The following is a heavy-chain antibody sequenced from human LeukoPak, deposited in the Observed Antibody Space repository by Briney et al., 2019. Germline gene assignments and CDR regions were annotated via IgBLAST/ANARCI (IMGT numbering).Heavy chain of an antibody. Sequence: GGSLRLSCAASGFTFSNYAMSWVRQAPGKGLEWVSGISGSGDSTYYGDSVQGRFTISRDNSKNTLYLQMNTLRAEDTAVYYCAKLSGKTVAGTNYYFDYWGQGTLVTVSS. J-gene: IGHJ4*02. CDR3: AKLSGKTVAGTNYYFDY. CDR2: ISGSGDST. V-gene: IGHV3-23*01. D-gene: IGHD6-19*01. CDR1: GFTFSNYA.